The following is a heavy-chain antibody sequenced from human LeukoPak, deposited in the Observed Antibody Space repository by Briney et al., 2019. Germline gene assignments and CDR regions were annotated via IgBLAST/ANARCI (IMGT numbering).Heavy chain of an antibody. J-gene: IGHJ4*02. V-gene: IGHV3-21*01. CDR1: GFTFSSYG. Sequence: GGSLRLSCAASGFTFSSYGMNWVRQAPGKGLEWVSSISSGSTYIYYADSMKGRFTISRDDAKNSLYLQMNSLRAEDTAVYYCARVASMLSGSYRFWGYWGQGTLVTVSS. D-gene: IGHD3-16*02. CDR2: ISSGSTYI. CDR3: ARVASMLSGSYRFWGY.